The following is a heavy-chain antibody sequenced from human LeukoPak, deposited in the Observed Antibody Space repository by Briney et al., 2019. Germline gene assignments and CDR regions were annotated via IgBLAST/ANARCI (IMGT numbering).Heavy chain of an antibody. CDR2: IRYDGGDK. CDR3: ATVGGIVGATMGAFDI. Sequence: PGGSLRLSCAASEFNFSTYGMHWVRQAPGKGLEWVTFIRYDGGDKYYADSVKGRFTISRDNSKNTLFLQMNSLRVEDTAVYYCATVGGIVGATMGAFDIWGQGTMVTVSS. CDR1: EFNFSTYG. J-gene: IGHJ3*02. V-gene: IGHV3-30*02. D-gene: IGHD1-26*01.